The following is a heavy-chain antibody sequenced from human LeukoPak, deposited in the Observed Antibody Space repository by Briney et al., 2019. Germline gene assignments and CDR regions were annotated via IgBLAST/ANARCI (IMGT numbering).Heavy chain of an antibody. D-gene: IGHD2-21*01. CDR1: GGSISSGDFY. CDR2: IYYSGST. V-gene: IGHV4-30-4*01. J-gene: IGHJ4*02. CDR3: ASFYQAYYFDY. Sequence: SQTLSLICTVSGGSISSGDFYWSWIRQPPGKGLEWIGYIYYSGSTYYNPSLKSRVTISVDTPKNQFSLKLSSVTAADTAVYYCASFYQAYYFDYWGQGTLVTVSS.